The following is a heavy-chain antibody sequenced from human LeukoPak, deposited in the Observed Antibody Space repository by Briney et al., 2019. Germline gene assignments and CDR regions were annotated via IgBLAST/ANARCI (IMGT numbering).Heavy chain of an antibody. V-gene: IGHV3-48*01. CDR1: GFTVSSNY. Sequence: GGSLRLSCAASGFTVSSNYMSWVRQAPGKGLEWVSYISSSSSTIYYADSVKGRFTISRDNAKNSLYLQMNSLRAEDTAVYYCARAVVVAATWGQGTLVTVSS. CDR2: ISSSSSTI. D-gene: IGHD2-15*01. CDR3: ARAVVVAAT. J-gene: IGHJ5*02.